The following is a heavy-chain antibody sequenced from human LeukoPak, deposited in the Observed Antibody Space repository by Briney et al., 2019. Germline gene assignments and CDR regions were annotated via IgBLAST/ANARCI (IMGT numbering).Heavy chain of an antibody. CDR1: GGTFSSYA. Sequence: SVKVSCKASGGTFSSYAISWVRQAPGQGLEWMGRIIPILGIANYAQKFQGRVTTTADKSTSTAYMELSSLRSEDTAVYYCARARDAIVRYSSSSPYFDYWGQGTLVTVSS. V-gene: IGHV1-69*04. CDR2: IIPILGIA. J-gene: IGHJ4*02. D-gene: IGHD6-6*01. CDR3: ARARDAIVRYSSSSPYFDY.